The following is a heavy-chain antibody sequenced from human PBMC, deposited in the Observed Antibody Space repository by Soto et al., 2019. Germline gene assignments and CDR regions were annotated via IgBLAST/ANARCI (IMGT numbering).Heavy chain of an antibody. J-gene: IGHJ4*02. CDR1: GGYISSGGYY. CDR3: ARLYDSSVYSTTLFDY. D-gene: IGHD3-22*01. V-gene: IGHV4-31*03. CDR2: IYYSGST. Sequence: QVQLQESGPGLVKPSQTMSLTCTVSGGYISSGGYYCGWIRQHPGKALEWIGYIYYSGSTYYNTSLKSRVTISVDTSKNQFSLKLSSVTAADTAVYYCARLYDSSVYSTTLFDYWGQGTLVTVSS.